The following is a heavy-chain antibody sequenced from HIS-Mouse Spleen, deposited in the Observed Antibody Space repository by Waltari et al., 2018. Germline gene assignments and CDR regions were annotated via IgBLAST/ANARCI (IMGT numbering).Heavy chain of an antibody. Sequence: EVQLVESGGGLVQPGGSLRLSRAASGFTVSRNYLCWVRQAPGKGLEWVSVIYSGGSTYYADSVKGRFTISRDNSKNTLYLQLNSLRAEDTAVYYCARSNWYFDYWGQGTLVTVSS. CDR2: IYSGGST. CDR1: GFTVSRNY. V-gene: IGHV3-66*01. CDR3: ARSNWYFDY. J-gene: IGHJ4*02. D-gene: IGHD7-27*01.